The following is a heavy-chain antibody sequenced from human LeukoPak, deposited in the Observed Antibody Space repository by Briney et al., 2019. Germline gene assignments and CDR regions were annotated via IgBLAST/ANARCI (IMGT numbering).Heavy chain of an antibody. J-gene: IGHJ4*02. CDR1: GFTFSNYA. D-gene: IGHD3-9*01. CDR3: AKWGDYDVLTGYYVSDY. CDR2: ITGSGGNT. Sequence: GGSLRLSCAASGFTFSNYAMSWVRQAPGKGLERVSAITGSGGNTYYADSVKGRFTISRDNSKNTVFLQMNSLRAEDTAVYYCAKWGDYDVLTGYYVSDYWGQGTLVTVSS. V-gene: IGHV3-23*01.